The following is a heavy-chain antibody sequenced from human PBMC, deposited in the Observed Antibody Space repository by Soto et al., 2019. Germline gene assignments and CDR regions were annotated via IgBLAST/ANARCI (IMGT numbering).Heavy chain of an antibody. Sequence: QVQLVESGGGVVQPGRSLRLSCAASGFTFSSYGMHWVRQAPGKGLEWVAVIWYDGSNKYYADSVKGRFTISRDNSKNTPYLQMNSLRAEDTAVYYCARRVAAAFDYWGQGTLVTVSS. CDR2: IWYDGSNK. CDR1: GFTFSSYG. CDR3: ARRVAAAFDY. V-gene: IGHV3-33*01. D-gene: IGHD6-13*01. J-gene: IGHJ4*02.